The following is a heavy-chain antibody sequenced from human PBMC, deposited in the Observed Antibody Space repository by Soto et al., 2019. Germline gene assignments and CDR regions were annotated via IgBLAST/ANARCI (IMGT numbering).Heavy chain of an antibody. D-gene: IGHD1-26*01. J-gene: IGHJ4*02. Sequence: GGSLRLSCAASGFTVSSNYMSWVRQAPGKGLEWVSLMYSSGNTLYADSVKGRFTISRDKSKNTPFLQMNSLRADDTAVYYCAALVGAYYFDYWGQGTLVTVSS. CDR3: AALVGAYYFDY. CDR1: GFTVSSNY. CDR2: MYSSGNT. V-gene: IGHV3-53*01.